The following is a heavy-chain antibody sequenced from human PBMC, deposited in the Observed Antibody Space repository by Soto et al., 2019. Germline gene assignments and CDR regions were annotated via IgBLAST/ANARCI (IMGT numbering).Heavy chain of an antibody. D-gene: IGHD3-3*01. CDR1: GYPVTAYY. V-gene: IGHV1-2*02. Sequence: QLHLVQSGAVVKKPGASVTVSCSASGYPVTAYYMHWVRQAPGRGLEWMGGINPATGAAKYTQTFQGRVTMTRDTSTSTVFTELSGLTSEDTAVFYWARGGGVGVAGSAAFDMWGQGTLVTVSS. J-gene: IGHJ3*02. CDR3: ARGGGVGVAGSAAFDM. CDR2: INPATGAA.